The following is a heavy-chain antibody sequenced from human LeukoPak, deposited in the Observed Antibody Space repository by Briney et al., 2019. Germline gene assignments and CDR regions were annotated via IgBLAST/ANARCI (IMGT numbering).Heavy chain of an antibody. V-gene: IGHV3-23*01. J-gene: IGHJ4*02. CDR2: ISGSGGST. CDR1: GFTFSSYG. D-gene: IGHD6-13*01. Sequence: GGSLRLSCAASGFTFSSYGMSWVRQAPGKGLEWVSAISGSGGSTYYADSAKGRFTISRDNSKNTLYLQMNSLRAEDTAVYYCAKDRSFAASWSDYWGQGTLVTVSS. CDR3: AKDRSFAASWSDY.